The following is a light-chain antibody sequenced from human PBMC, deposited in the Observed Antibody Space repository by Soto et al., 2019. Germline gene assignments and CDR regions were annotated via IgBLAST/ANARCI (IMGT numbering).Light chain of an antibody. CDR3: QQSYSYSYT. J-gene: IGKJ2*01. CDR2: GGS. V-gene: IGKV1-39*01. Sequence: DIQLTQSPSSLSASVGDRVTISCRASQSMSDSLNWYQQKSGKAPKLLIYGGSTLEIGVPSRFSGSGSGTDFTGTISSLQPADFVTYFCQQSYSYSYTFGQGTNLEIK. CDR1: QSMSDS.